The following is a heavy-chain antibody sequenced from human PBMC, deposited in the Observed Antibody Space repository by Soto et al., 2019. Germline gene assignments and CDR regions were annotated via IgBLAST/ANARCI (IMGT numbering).Heavy chain of an antibody. CDR2: ISYDGSNK. CDR3: ARDPYGDYILGGFDP. Sequence: QVQLVESGGGVVQPGRSLRLSCAASGFTFSSYAMHWVRQAPGKGLEWVAVISYDGSNKYYADSVKGRFTISRDNSKSTLYLKMNSLRAEDTAVYYCARDPYGDYILGGFDPWGQGTLVTVSS. J-gene: IGHJ5*02. D-gene: IGHD4-17*01. V-gene: IGHV3-30-3*01. CDR1: GFTFSSYA.